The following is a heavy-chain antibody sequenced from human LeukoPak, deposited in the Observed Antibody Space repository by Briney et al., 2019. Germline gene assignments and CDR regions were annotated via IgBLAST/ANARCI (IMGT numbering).Heavy chain of an antibody. CDR1: GGSVSSYY. J-gene: IGHJ3*02. V-gene: IGHV4-59*02. D-gene: IGHD6-19*01. Sequence: KPSETLSLTCTVSGGSVSSYYWSWIRQPPGKGLEWIGYIYYSGSTNYNPSLKSRVTISVYTSKNQFSLKLSSVTAADTAVYYCARGGQQWLVQGAFDIWGQGTMVTVSS. CDR2: IYYSGST. CDR3: ARGGQQWLVQGAFDI.